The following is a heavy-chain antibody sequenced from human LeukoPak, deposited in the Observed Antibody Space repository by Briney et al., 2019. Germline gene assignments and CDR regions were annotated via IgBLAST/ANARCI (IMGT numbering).Heavy chain of an antibody. D-gene: IGHD6-13*01. Sequence: EGSLRLSCAASGFTFSSYGMHWVRQAPGKGLEWVAFIRYDGSNKYYADSVKGRFTISGDNSKNTLYLQMNSLRAEDTAVYYCAKVASSSWYFDYWGQGTLVTVSS. V-gene: IGHV3-30*02. CDR1: GFTFSSYG. J-gene: IGHJ4*02. CDR3: AKVASSSWYFDY. CDR2: IRYDGSNK.